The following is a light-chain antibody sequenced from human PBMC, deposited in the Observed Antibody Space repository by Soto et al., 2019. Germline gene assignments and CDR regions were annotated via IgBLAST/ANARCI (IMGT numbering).Light chain of an antibody. Sequence: EIVLTQSPATLSLSPGERATLSCRASQNTGTNLAWYQQKPGQAPRLLIYGASTRASDFPARFSGSGSGTEFTLTISSLQSEDFSVYYCQQYNQWPLTFGGGTKVDIK. CDR3: QQYNQWPLT. CDR2: GAS. CDR1: QNTGTN. J-gene: IGKJ4*01. V-gene: IGKV3-15*01.